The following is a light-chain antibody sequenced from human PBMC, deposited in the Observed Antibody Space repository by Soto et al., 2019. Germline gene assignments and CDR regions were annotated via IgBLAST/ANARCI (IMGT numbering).Light chain of an antibody. CDR3: QQYYETLWT. V-gene: IGKV4-1*01. Sequence: DIVMTQSPDSLAVSLGERATINCKSSQSVLFSANSKNFLAWYQQKPGQPPKRLMYWASTRESGVPDRFSGSGSGTDFPLTISSLQAEDVAVYSCQQYYETLWTFGQGTKVEI. CDR1: QSVLFSANSKNF. CDR2: WAS. J-gene: IGKJ1*01.